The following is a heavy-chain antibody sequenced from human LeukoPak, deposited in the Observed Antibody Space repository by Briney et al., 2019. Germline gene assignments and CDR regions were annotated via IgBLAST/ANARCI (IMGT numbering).Heavy chain of an antibody. CDR2: INPNSGGT. CDR3: ARVASGVVKADAFDI. D-gene: IGHD2-2*01. CDR1: GYTFTGYY. V-gene: IGHV1-2*04. J-gene: IGHJ3*02. Sequence: GASVKVSCKASGYTFTGYYMHWVRQAPGQGLEWMGWINPNSGGTNYAQKFQGWVTMTRDTSISTAYMELSRLRSDDTAVYYCARVASGVVKADAFDIWGQGTMVAVSS.